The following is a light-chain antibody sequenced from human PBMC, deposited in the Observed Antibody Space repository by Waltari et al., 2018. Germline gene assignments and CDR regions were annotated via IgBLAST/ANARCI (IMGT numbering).Light chain of an antibody. CDR2: HAS. Sequence: IVMTQSPATLSVSPGGRATLSCRATESVSFHVAWYQQRPGQAPRLLMSHASARATGIPARFGGSWSGTEFTLTIGSLQSEDSGVYYCQQYHHWWTFGQGTKVEIK. J-gene: IGKJ1*01. CDR1: ESVSFH. CDR3: QQYHHWWT. V-gene: IGKV3-15*01.